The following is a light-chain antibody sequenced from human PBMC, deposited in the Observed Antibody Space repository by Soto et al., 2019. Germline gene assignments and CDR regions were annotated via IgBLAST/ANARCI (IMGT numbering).Light chain of an antibody. J-gene: IGKJ3*01. CDR1: QGISNY. V-gene: IGKV1-27*01. CDR3: QKYNSAPPGFT. CDR2: AAS. Sequence: DIQMTQSPSSLSASVGDRVTITCRASQGISNYLAWYQQKPGKVPKLLIYAASTLQSGLPSRFSGSGSGTDFTLTISSLQPQAVATYYCQKYNSAPPGFTFGPGTKVDIK.